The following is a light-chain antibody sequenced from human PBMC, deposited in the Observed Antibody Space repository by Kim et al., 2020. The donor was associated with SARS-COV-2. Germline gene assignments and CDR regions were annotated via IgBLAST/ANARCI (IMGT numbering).Light chain of an antibody. Sequence: EIVLTQSPATLSLSPGEGATLSCRASQSVSSSLAWYQQKPGQAPRLLIYDAATRATGIPVRFSGSGSGTDFTLTISSLEPEDSAVYYCQQRSNWPPQYTFGQGTKLEI. CDR3: QQRSNWPPQYT. CDR1: QSVSSS. J-gene: IGKJ2*01. V-gene: IGKV3-11*01. CDR2: DAA.